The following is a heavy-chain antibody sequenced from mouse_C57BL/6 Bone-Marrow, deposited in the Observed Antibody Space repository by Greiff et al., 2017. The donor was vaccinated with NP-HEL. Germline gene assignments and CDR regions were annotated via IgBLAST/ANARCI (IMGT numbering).Heavy chain of an antibody. D-gene: IGHD2-4*01. CDR3: ARMGDYDGYFDY. CDR1: GYTFTSYW. CDR2: IDPSDSYT. V-gene: IGHV1-50*01. J-gene: IGHJ2*01. Sequence: VQLQQPGAELVKPGASVKLSCKASGYTFTSYWMQWVKQRPGQGLEWIGEIDPSDSYTNYNQKFKGKATLTVDTSSSTAYMQLSSLTSEDSAVYYCARMGDYDGYFDYWDQGTTLTVSS.